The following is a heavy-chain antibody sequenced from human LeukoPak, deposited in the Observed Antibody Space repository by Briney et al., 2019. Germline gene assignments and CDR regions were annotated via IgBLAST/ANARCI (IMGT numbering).Heavy chain of an antibody. V-gene: IGHV3-23*01. CDR1: GFTFSNHA. D-gene: IGHD3-10*01. Sequence: GGSLRLSCAASGFTFSNHAMNWVRQAPGKGLEWVSSVSDSGGSTYYTDSVKGRFTISRDNSKSTLYLQMNSLRAEDTAVYYCAKTLTMVRGIITGAFDIWGQGTMVTVSA. J-gene: IGHJ3*02. CDR2: VSDSGGST. CDR3: AKTLTMVRGIITGAFDI.